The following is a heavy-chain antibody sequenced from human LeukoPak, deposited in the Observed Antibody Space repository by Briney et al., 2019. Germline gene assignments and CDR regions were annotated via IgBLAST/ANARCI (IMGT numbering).Heavy chain of an antibody. CDR2: MFHSGST. Sequence: PSETLSLTCTVSGYSISNGYYWGWIRQPPGKGLEWIGSMFHSGSTDYNPSLKSRVTISVDTSKNQFSLKLSSVTAADTAVYYCARHSRQTYYYGSGSYYTYYYYYYMDVWGKGTTVTISS. CDR3: ARHSRQTYYYGSGSYYTYYYYYYMDV. D-gene: IGHD3-10*01. V-gene: IGHV4-38-2*02. J-gene: IGHJ6*03. CDR1: GYSISNGYY.